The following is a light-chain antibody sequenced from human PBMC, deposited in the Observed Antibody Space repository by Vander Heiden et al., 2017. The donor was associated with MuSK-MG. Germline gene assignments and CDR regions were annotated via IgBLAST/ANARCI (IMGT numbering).Light chain of an antibody. J-gene: IGLJ3*02. CDR3: CAYAGSRV. V-gene: IGLV2-11*01. CDR1: SSDVAFYSS. CDR2: DVT. Sequence: SALTQPRPVSGSPGQSVTISCTGTSSDVAFYSSVSWYQQDPGTALKLIIYDVTKRPTGVPVRFSGSRSDYTASLTISGLQAEDEADYHCCAYAGSRVVGGGTRLTVL.